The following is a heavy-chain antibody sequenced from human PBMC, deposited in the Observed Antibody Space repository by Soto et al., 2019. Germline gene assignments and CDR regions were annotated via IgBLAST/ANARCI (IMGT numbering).Heavy chain of an antibody. CDR1: GYSFTSYW. CDR3: ARSDVTAAGVAYYYYGMDV. V-gene: IGHV5-51*01. J-gene: IGHJ6*02. CDR2: IYPGDSDT. Sequence: RGESLKISCKGSGYSFTSYWIGWVRQMPGKGLEWMGIIYPGDSDTRYSPSFQGQVTISADKSISTAYLQWSSLKASDTAMYYCARSDVTAAGVAYYYYGMDVWGQGTTVTV. D-gene: IGHD6-13*01.